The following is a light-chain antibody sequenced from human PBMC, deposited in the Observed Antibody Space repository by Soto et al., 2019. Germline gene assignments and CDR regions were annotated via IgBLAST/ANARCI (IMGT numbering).Light chain of an antibody. V-gene: IGLV1-40*01. Sequence: QSVLTQPPSVSGAPGQSVTLSCTGRSSNIGAGYDVHWYQQLPGTAPKLLIYGNSNRPSGVPDRFSGSNSGTSASLAITGLQAEDESDYYCQSYDSSLSGWVFGGGTKVTVL. CDR2: GNS. J-gene: IGLJ2*01. CDR3: QSYDSSLSGWV. CDR1: SSNIGAGYD.